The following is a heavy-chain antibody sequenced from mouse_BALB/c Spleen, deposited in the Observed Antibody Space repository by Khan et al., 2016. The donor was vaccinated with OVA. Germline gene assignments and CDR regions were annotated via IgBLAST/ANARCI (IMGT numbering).Heavy chain of an antibody. Sequence: EVKLEESGGGLVQPGGSMKLSCAASGFTFSDAWMDWVRQSPEKGLEWVAEIRSKDNNHETYYAESVKGRFTISRDDSKSSVYLQMNSLRAEDTGIYYCTSAYYYGNGMDYWGQGTSVTVSS. CDR1: GFTFSDAW. J-gene: IGHJ4*01. CDR2: IRSKDNNHET. D-gene: IGHD1-1*01. CDR3: TSAYYYGNGMDY. V-gene: IGHV6-6*01.